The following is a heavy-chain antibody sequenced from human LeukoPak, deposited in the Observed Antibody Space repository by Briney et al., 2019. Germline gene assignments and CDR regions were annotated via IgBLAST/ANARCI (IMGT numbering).Heavy chain of an antibody. CDR1: RFTFNSYA. D-gene: IGHD5-12*01. CDR2: ISYDGSNK. V-gene: IGHV3-30*04. CDR3: ARDQLAYSGYDTLFDY. J-gene: IGHJ4*02. Sequence: PGGSLRLSCAASRFTFNSYAIHWVRQAPGKGLEWVAVISYDGSNKYYAESVKGRFTTSRDNSKNTLYLQLNSLRPDDTAVYYCARDQLAYSGYDTLFDYWGQGTLVTVSS.